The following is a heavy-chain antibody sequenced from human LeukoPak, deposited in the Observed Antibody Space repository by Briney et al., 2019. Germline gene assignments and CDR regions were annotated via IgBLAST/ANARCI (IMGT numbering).Heavy chain of an antibody. CDR2: IRYDGSEK. J-gene: IGHJ4*02. V-gene: IGHV3-30*02. CDR3: ARDLFHYYDSSGYCDY. D-gene: IGHD3-22*01. Sequence: GGSLRLSCAASGFTFSSYSMNWVRQAPGKGLEWVAFIRYDGSEKYYVDSVKGRFTISRDNSKNTLYLEMNSLRAEDTAVYYCARDLFHYYDSSGYCDYWGQGTLVTVSS. CDR1: GFTFSSYS.